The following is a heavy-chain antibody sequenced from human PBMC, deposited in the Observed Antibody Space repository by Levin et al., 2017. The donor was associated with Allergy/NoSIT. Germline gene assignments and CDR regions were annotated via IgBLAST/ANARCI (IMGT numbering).Heavy chain of an antibody. D-gene: IGHD6-25*01. CDR2: LYYSGST. V-gene: IGHV4-59*01. CDR1: GGSISSFY. CDR3: ARVSLFTIAAAFD. Sequence: SQTLSLTCTVSGGSISSFYWGWIRQPPGKGLEWIGYLYYSGSTKYNPSLKSRVTILVDTSKNQFSLKLTSVTAADTAVYYWARVSLFTIAAAFDWGQGTLVTVSS. J-gene: IGHJ4*02.